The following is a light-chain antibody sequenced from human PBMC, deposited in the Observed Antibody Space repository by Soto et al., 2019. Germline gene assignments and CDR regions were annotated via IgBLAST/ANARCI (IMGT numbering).Light chain of an antibody. V-gene: IGKV3-20*01. J-gene: IGKJ1*01. CDR3: HRYGSSPWT. CDR2: GAS. CDR1: QSVSSSY. Sequence: EIVLTQSPGTLSLSPGERATLSCRASQSVSSSYLAWYQQKPGQAPRLLIYGASSRATGILDRFSGSGSGTDFTLTISRLEPEDFAVYYCHRYGSSPWTLGQGTKVQIK.